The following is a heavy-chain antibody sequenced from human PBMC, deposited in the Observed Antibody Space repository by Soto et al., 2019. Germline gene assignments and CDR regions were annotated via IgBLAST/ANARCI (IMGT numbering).Heavy chain of an antibody. J-gene: IGHJ4*02. CDR1: GFTFSSYD. Sequence: GGSLRLSCAASGFTFSSYDMSWVRQAPGKGLEWVSAISGSGGSTYYADSVKGRFTISRDNSKNTLYLQMNSLRAEDTAAYYCAKWHTYYYDSRGFSGFDCWGRGTLVTVSS. CDR3: AKWHTYYYDSRGFSGFDC. CDR2: ISGSGGST. D-gene: IGHD3-22*01. V-gene: IGHV3-23*01.